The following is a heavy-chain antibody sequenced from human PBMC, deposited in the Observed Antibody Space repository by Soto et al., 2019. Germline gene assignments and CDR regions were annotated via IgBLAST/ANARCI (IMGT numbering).Heavy chain of an antibody. J-gene: IGHJ5*02. CDR1: GFTFSSYA. V-gene: IGHV3-23*01. Sequence: GESLKISCAASGFTFSSYAMSWVRQAPGKGLEWVSAISGSGGSTYYADSVKGRFTISRDNSKNTLYLQMNSLRAEDTAVYYCAKDRSSSSWYWFDPWGQGTLVTVSS. D-gene: IGHD6-13*01. CDR3: AKDRSSSSWYWFDP. CDR2: ISGSGGST.